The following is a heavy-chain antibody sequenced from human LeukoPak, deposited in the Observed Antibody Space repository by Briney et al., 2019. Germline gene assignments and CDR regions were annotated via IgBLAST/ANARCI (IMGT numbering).Heavy chain of an antibody. CDR3: ARDDYGDYYFDY. D-gene: IGHD4-17*01. CDR1: GGSISSGGYY. Sequence: PSETLSLTCTVSGGSISSGGYYWSWIRQPPGKGLEWIGYIYHSGSTYYNPSLKSRVTISVDRSKNQFSLKLSSVTAADTAVYYCARDDYGDYYFDYWGQGTLVTVSS. J-gene: IGHJ4*02. CDR2: IYHSGST. V-gene: IGHV4-30-2*01.